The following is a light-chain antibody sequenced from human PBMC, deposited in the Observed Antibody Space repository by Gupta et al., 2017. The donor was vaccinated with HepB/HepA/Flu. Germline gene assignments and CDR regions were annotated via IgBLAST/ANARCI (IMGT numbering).Light chain of an antibody. Sequence: DLQLTQSPSSLSASVGDRVTITCRASQSISRYLNWYQQKPGKAPKLLIYGASTLQSGVPSRFSGSGSGTDFTLTISTLQPEDCGTYYCQQTYSTPRTFGGGTKVEIK. CDR1: QSISRY. J-gene: IGKJ4*01. CDR3: QQTYSTPRT. V-gene: IGKV1-39*01. CDR2: GAS.